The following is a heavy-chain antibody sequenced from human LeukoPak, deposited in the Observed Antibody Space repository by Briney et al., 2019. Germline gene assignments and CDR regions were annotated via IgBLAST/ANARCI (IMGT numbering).Heavy chain of an antibody. J-gene: IGHJ3*02. Sequence: GGSLRLSCAASGFTFSSYSMNWVRQAPGKGLEWVSYIRSSSSNIYYADSVKGRFTISRDNAKNSLYLQMNSLRAEDTAVYYCARGSGYITTPLLHIWRQRTIVTDSS. CDR2: IRSSSSNI. CDR3: ARGSGYITTPLLHI. CDR1: GFTFSSYS. V-gene: IGHV3-48*01. D-gene: IGHD3-3*01.